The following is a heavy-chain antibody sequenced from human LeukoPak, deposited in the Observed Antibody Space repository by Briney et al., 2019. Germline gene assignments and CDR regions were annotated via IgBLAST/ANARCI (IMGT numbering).Heavy chain of an antibody. V-gene: IGHV3-73*01. CDR1: GFTFSGSA. J-gene: IGHJ4*02. CDR2: IRSKANSYAT. Sequence: GGSLRLSCAASGFTFSGSAMHWVRQASGRGLEWVGRIRSKANSYATAYAASVKGRFTISSDDSKNTAYLQMNSLKTEDTAVYYCTSLGGFGGVIVSNYWGQGTLVTVSS. CDR3: TSLGGFGGVIVSNY. D-gene: IGHD3-16*02.